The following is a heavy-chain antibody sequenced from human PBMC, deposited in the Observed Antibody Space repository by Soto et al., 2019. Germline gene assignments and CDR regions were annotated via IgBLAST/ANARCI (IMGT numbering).Heavy chain of an antibody. D-gene: IGHD3-3*02. CDR3: AARHCGSGPWHATTLDV. J-gene: IGHJ4*02. V-gene: IGHV4-4*02. Sequence: SETLSLTCAVSGDSINSSHWWNWVRQPPGKGLEWIGQISHSGSTNYNPSLTSRVNKSVVKAKNHFSLNLTSVTAADMAVYYCAARHCGSGPWHATTLDVWGPGTLVTGST. CDR1: GDSINSSHW. CDR2: ISHSGST.